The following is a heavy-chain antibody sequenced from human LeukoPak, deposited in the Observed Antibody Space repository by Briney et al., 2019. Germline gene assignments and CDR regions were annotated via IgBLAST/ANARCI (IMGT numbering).Heavy chain of an antibody. V-gene: IGHV3-11*01. CDR3: ARGPYNDYYDSSGIDY. Sequence: GGSLRLSCAASGFTFSDYYMSWIRQAPGKGLEWVSHISSSGSTIYYADSVKGRFTISRDNAKNSLYLQMNSLRAEDTAVYYCARGPYNDYYDSSGIDYWGQGTLVTVSS. CDR2: ISSSGSTI. CDR1: GFTFSDYY. J-gene: IGHJ4*02. D-gene: IGHD3-22*01.